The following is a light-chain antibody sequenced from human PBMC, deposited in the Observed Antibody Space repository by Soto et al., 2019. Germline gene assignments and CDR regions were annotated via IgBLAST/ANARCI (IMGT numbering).Light chain of an antibody. V-gene: IGLV1-51*01. CDR2: DNN. Sequence: QSVLTQSPSVSAAPGQQVTISCSGSSSNIGNNYVSWYQQLPETAPKLLIYDNNKRPSGIPDRFSGSKSGTSGTLDITGLQTGDEADYYCATWDGSLPGEVFGGGTKLTVL. CDR1: SSNIGNNY. CDR3: ATWDGSLPGEV. J-gene: IGLJ2*01.